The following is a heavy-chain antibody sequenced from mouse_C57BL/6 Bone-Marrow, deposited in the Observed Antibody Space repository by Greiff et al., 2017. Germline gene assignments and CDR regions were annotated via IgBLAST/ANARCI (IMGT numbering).Heavy chain of an antibody. V-gene: IGHV5-6*02. CDR3: ARHYDY. D-gene: IGHD2-3*01. J-gene: IGHJ3*01. Sequence: DVMLVESGGDLVKPGGSLKLSCAASGFTFSSYGMSWVRQTPDKRLEWVATISSGGSYTYYPDSVKGRFTISRDNAKNTLYLQMSSLKSEDTAMYYCARHYDYWGQGTLVTVSA. CDR2: ISSGGSYT. CDR1: GFTFSSYG.